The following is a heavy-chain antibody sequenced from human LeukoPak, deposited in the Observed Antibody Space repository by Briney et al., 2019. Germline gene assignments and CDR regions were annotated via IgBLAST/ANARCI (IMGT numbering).Heavy chain of an antibody. Sequence: SSETLSLTCTVSGGSISSSSYYWGWIRQPPGKGLEWIGYIYYSGSTNYNPSLKSRVTISVDTSKNQFSLKLSSVTAADTAVYYCARGDYYYYGMDVWGQGTTVTVSS. J-gene: IGHJ6*02. CDR3: ARGDYYYYGMDV. CDR2: IYYSGST. CDR1: GGSISSSSYY. V-gene: IGHV4-61*05.